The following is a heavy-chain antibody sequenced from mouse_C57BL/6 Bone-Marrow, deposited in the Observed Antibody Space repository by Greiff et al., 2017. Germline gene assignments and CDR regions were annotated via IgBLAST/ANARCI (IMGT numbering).Heavy chain of an antibody. Sequence: EVMLVESGEGLVKPGGSLKLSCAASGFTFSSYAMSWVRQTPEKRLEWVAYISSGGDYIYYADTVKGRFTMSRDNARNTLYLQMSSLKSEDTAMYYCTNYGNYDAMDYWGQGTSVTVSS. V-gene: IGHV5-9-1*02. J-gene: IGHJ4*01. CDR2: ISSGGDYI. CDR1: GFTFSSYA. D-gene: IGHD2-1*01. CDR3: TNYGNYDAMDY.